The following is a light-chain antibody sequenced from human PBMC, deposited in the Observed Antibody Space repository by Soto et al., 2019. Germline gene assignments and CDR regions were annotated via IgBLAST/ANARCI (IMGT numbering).Light chain of an antibody. CDR2: GAS. Sequence: EVVLTQFPDTLSLSPGERATLSCRASQSVSSSYLAWYQHKPGQSPRLLISGASSRATGIPDRFSGSGSGTDFTLTITRLEPEDSALYYCQQYGSSPPYSFGQGTKLQI. J-gene: IGKJ2*03. CDR1: QSVSSSY. CDR3: QQYGSSPPYS. V-gene: IGKV3-20*01.